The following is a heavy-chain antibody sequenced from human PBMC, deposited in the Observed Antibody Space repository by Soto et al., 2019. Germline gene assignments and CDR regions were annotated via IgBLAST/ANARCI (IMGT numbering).Heavy chain of an antibody. CDR1: GFTFSSYW. J-gene: IGHJ3*02. CDR3: ARILGVGAILDALDI. V-gene: IGHV3-7*03. Sequence: GGSLRLSCAASGFTFSSYWMSWVRQAPGKGLEWVANIKQDGSEKYYVDSVKGRFTISRDNAKNSLYLQMNSLRAEDTAVYYCARILGVGAILDALDIWGQGTMVNVS. CDR2: IKQDGSEK. D-gene: IGHD1-26*01.